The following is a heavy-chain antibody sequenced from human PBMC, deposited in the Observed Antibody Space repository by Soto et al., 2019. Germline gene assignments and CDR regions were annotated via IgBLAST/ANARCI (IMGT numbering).Heavy chain of an antibody. V-gene: IGHV3-33*01. CDR2: IWYDGSNK. Sequence: GGSLRLSCAASGFTFSSYGMHWVRQAPGKGLEWVAVIWYDGSNKYYADSVKGRFTISRDNSKNTLYLQMNSLRAEDTAVYYCARRYSSSWLVAYWGQGTLVTVSS. J-gene: IGHJ4*02. CDR1: GFTFSSYG. D-gene: IGHD6-13*01. CDR3: ARRYSSSWLVAY.